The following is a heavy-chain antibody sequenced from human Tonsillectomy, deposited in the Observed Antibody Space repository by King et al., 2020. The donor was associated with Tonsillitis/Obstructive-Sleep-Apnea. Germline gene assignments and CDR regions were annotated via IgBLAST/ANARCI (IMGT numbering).Heavy chain of an antibody. V-gene: IGHV4-31*03. J-gene: IGHJ4*02. D-gene: IGHD3-10*01. CDR2: IFYSGST. CDR1: GGSISSGGYY. CDR3: ARSTIVRGVMAYYFDY. Sequence: PLQESGPGLVKPSQTLSLTCTVSGGSISSGGYYWSWIRQHPGKGLEWIGYIFYSGSTYYNPSLKSRITISVDTSKNQFSLKLSSVTAADTAVYYCARSTIVRGVMAYYFDYWGQGTLVTVSS.